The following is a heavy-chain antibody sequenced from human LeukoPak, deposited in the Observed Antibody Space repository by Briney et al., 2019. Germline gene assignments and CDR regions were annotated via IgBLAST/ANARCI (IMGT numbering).Heavy chain of an antibody. J-gene: IGHJ4*02. V-gene: IGHV7-4-1*02. D-gene: IGHD6-19*01. Sequence: GASVKVSCKASGYTFTSYYMHWVRQAPGQGLGWMGWINTNTGNPTYAQGFTGRFVFSLDTPVSTAYLHISSLEAEDTAIYYCATDLKKGDSGCFDYWGQGTLVTVSS. CDR3: ATDLKKGDSGCFDY. CDR2: INTNTGNP. CDR1: GYTFTSYY.